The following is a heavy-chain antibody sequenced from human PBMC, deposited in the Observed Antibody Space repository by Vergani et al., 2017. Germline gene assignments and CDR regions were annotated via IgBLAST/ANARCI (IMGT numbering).Heavy chain of an antibody. CDR3: ARESGYSYGFGNYYFDY. D-gene: IGHD5-18*01. V-gene: IGHV1-69*01. Sequence: QVQLVQSGAEVKKPGSSVKVSCKASGGTFSSYAISWVRQAPGQGLEWMGGSIPIFGTANYAQKFQGSVTITADESTSTAYMELSSLRSEDTAVYYCARESGYSYGFGNYYFDYWGQGTLVTVSS. J-gene: IGHJ4*02. CDR2: SIPIFGTA. CDR1: GGTFSSYA.